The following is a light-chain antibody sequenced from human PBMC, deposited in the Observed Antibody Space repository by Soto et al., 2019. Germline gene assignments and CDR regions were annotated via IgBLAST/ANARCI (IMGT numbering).Light chain of an antibody. CDR3: ASWDDSLKGPV. V-gene: IGLV1-44*01. J-gene: IGLJ3*02. CDR1: SSNIGSNT. Sequence: QSVLTQPPSASGTPGQRVTISCSGSSSNIGSNTVNWYQQLPGTAPKLLIYSNNQRPSGVPDRFSGSKSGTSASRAIGGLQSEDEADYDCASWDDSLKGPVFGGGTKLTVL. CDR2: SNN.